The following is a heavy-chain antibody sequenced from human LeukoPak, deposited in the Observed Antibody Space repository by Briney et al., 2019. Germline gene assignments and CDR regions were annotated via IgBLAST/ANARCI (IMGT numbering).Heavy chain of an antibody. D-gene: IGHD6-6*01. CDR1: GFTFSSYA. CDR2: ISYDGSNK. V-gene: IGHV3-30-3*01. J-gene: IGHJ3*02. Sequence: SGGSLRLSCAASGFTFSSYAMHWVRQAPGKGLGWVAVISYDGSNKYYADSVKGRFTISRDNSKNTLYLQMNSLRAEDTAVYYCARDPETSSIAARPRISYAFDIWGQGTMVTVSS. CDR3: ARDPETSSIAARPRISYAFDI.